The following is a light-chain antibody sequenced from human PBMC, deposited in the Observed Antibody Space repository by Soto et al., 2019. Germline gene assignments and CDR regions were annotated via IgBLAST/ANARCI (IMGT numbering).Light chain of an antibody. CDR1: SSDVGSYNL. CDR3: CSYAGSSTPLYV. V-gene: IGLV2-23*01. CDR2: EGS. J-gene: IGLJ1*01. Sequence: QSVLTQPVSVSGSPGQSITISCTGTSSDVGSYNLVSWYQQHPGKAPKLMIYEGSKRPSGVSNRFSGSKSGNTASLTISGLQAEDEADYYCCSYAGSSTPLYVFGTGTKLTVL.